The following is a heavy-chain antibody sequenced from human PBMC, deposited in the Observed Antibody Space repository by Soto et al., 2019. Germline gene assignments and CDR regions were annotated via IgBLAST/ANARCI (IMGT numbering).Heavy chain of an antibody. D-gene: IGHD4-17*01. CDR3: ARCYNGDYVPMDV. V-gene: IGHV4-31*03. J-gene: IGHJ6*03. Sequence: SETLSLTCTVSGGSISSGGYYWSWIRQHPGKGLEWIGYIYYSGSTYYNPSLKSRVTISVDTSKNQFSLKLSSVTAADTAVYYCARCYNGDYVPMDVWGKGTTVTVSS. CDR1: GGSISSGGYY. CDR2: IYYSGST.